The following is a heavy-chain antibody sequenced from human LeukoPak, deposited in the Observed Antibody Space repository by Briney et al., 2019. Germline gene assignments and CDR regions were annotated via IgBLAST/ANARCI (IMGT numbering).Heavy chain of an antibody. D-gene: IGHD1-26*01. CDR2: IWDDGSVR. Sequence: GGSLRLSCAASGFTFSIYGLHWVRQAPGKGLEWVAVIWDDGSVRYYADSVKGRFTISRDNSKNTLYLQMNNLRPEDTALYYCARASGSYDYWGQGTLVTVPS. J-gene: IGHJ4*02. CDR3: ARASGSYDY. V-gene: IGHV3-33*01. CDR1: GFTFSIYG.